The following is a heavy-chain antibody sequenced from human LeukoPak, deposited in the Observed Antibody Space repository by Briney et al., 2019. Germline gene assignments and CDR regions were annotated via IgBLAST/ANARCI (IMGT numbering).Heavy chain of an antibody. CDR2: INPNSGGT. D-gene: IGHD2-2*01. J-gene: IGHJ5*02. Sequence: ASVKVSCTASGNTFTGYYLHWVRQAPGQGLEWMAWINPNSGGTNYAQKFQGRVTMTRDTSISTAYMELSRLRSDDTAVYYCARDVVVVVPAARGPYDWFDPWGQGTLVTVSS. CDR3: ARDVVVVVPAARGPYDWFDP. CDR1: GNTFTGYY. V-gene: IGHV1-2*02.